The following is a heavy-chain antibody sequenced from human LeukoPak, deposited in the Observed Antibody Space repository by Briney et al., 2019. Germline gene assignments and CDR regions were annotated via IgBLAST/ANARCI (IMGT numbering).Heavy chain of an antibody. CDR1: GGSITSGEHY. J-gene: IGHJ6*02. V-gene: IGHV4-30-4*01. D-gene: IGHD3-3*01. Sequence: SQTLSLTCTVSGGSITSGEHYCSWIRQPPGKGLEWIGEINHSGSTNYNPSLKSRVTISVDTSKNQFSLKLSSVTAADTAVYYCARLESQVLRFLPYYYYGMDVWGQGTTVTVSS. CDR3: ARLESQVLRFLPYYYYGMDV. CDR2: INHSGST.